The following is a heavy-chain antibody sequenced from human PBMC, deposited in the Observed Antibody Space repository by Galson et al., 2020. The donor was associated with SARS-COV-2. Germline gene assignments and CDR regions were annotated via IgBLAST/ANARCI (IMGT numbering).Heavy chain of an antibody. CDR1: GGSISSSNYY. Sequence: SETLSLTCTVSGGSISSSNYYWGWIRQPPGKGLEWIGSVFYRGNSYDNPFPRSRITMSVDTSKNQLSLRLSSVTAADTAVYYCARHFIVGPTTYNWFAIWGQGILVTVFS. V-gene: IGHV4-39*01. D-gene: IGHD1-26*01. J-gene: IGHJ5*02. CDR2: VFYRGNS. CDR3: ARHFIVGPTTYNWFAI.